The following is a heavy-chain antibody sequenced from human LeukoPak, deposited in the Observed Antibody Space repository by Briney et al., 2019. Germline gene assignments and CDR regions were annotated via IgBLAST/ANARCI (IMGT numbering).Heavy chain of an antibody. CDR2: IIPIFDTP. J-gene: IGHJ3*02. D-gene: IGHD3-22*01. V-gene: IGHV1-69*05. Sequence: SVKVSCKTSGGTFSNYAISWVRQAPGQGLEWMGVIIPIFDTPNYAQKWQGRVTITTDESTSTAYMELRSLRSEDTAVYYCASQLFHLDSSGYSLDALDIWGQGTMATVSS. CDR1: GGTFSNYA. CDR3: ASQLFHLDSSGYSLDALDI.